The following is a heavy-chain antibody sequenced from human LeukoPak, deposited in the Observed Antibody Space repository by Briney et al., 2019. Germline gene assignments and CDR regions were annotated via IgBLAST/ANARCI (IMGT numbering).Heavy chain of an antibody. V-gene: IGHV3-21*01. J-gene: IGHJ6*03. CDR3: ARDILTGYYLHYYMDV. CDR2: ISSSSSYI. D-gene: IGHD3-9*01. CDR1: GFTFSSYS. Sequence: GGSLRLSCAASGFTFSSYSMNWVRQAPGKGLEWVSSISSSSSYIYSADSVKGRFTISRDNAKNSLYLQMNSLRAEDTAVYYCARDILTGYYLHYYMDVWGKGTTVTVSS.